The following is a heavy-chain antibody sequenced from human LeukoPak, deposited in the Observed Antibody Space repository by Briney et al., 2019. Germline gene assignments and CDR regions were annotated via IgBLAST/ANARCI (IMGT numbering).Heavy chain of an antibody. D-gene: IGHD3-10*01. Sequence: GGSLRLSCAASGFTVSSNYMTWVRQAPGKGLEWVSVIYKNAITFHADTVKGRFTISRDNSKNTLYLQMNNLRADDTAVYYCTRSLRVRGVPDYMDVWGKGTTVIVS. V-gene: IGHV3-53*01. CDR3: TRSLRVRGVPDYMDV. J-gene: IGHJ6*03. CDR2: IYKNAIT. CDR1: GFTVSSNY.